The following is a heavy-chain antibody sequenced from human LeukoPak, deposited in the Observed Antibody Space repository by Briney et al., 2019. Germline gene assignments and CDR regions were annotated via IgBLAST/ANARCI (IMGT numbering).Heavy chain of an antibody. V-gene: IGHV3-23*01. CDR1: GFTFSSYA. J-gene: IGHJ5*02. CDR2: ISGSGGST. Sequence: PGGSLRLSCAASGFTFSSYAMSWVRQAPGKGLEWVSAISGSGGSTYYADSVKGRFTISRDNSKNTLYLQMNSLRAEDTAVYYCAKSYYASGSRPHRFDPWGQGTLVTVSS. CDR3: AKSYYASGSRPHRFDP. D-gene: IGHD3-10*01.